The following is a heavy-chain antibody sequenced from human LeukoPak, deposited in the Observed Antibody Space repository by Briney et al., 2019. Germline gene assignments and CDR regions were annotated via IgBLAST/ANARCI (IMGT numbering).Heavy chain of an antibody. CDR2: VNGDGSTT. CDR1: GFTFTNYW. CDR3: TMYTSGWD. V-gene: IGHV3-74*01. D-gene: IGHD6-19*01. J-gene: IGHJ4*02. Sequence: PGGSLRLSCAASGFTFTNYWMHWVRQAPGKGLVWVSRVNGDGSTTNYADSMKGRFTISRDNAKNTMSLQMTSLRAEDTAVYYCTMYTSGWDWGQGTLVTVSS.